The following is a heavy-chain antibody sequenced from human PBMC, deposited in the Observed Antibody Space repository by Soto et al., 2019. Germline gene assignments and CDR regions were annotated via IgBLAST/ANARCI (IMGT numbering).Heavy chain of an antibody. CDR1: SGSISSSNW. Sequence: SETLSLTCAVSSGSISSSNWWSWVRQPPGKGLEWIGEIYHSGSTNYNPSLKSRVTISVDKSKNQFSLKLSSVTAADTAVYYCAREFYGDYFSYYFEYWGQGTLVTVSS. CDR2: IYHSGST. J-gene: IGHJ4*02. CDR3: AREFYGDYFSYYFEY. V-gene: IGHV4-4*02. D-gene: IGHD4-17*01.